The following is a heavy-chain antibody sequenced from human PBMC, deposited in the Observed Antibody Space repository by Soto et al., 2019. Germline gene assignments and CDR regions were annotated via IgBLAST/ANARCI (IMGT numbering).Heavy chain of an antibody. CDR3: ARSNSYGPGTYHSGRDV. V-gene: IGHV5-10-1*01. J-gene: IGHJ6*02. CDR2: IDPSDSYT. Sequence: GESLKISCKGSGYSFTSYWISWVRQMPGKGLEWMGRIDPSDSYTNYSPSFQGHVTISADKSISTAYLQWSSLKASDTAMYYCARSNSYGPGTYHSGRDVWGQGTTVTSP. CDR1: GYSFTSYW. D-gene: IGHD3-10*01.